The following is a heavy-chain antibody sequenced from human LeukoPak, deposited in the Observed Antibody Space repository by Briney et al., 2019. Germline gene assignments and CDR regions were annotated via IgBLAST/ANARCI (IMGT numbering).Heavy chain of an antibody. CDR1: GFTFSSYA. Sequence: GGPLRLSFAASGFTFSSYAMSWVRQAPGKGLEWVSAISGSGGSTYYADSVKGRFTISRDNSKNTLYLQMNSLRAEDTALYYCAKDGALSTSWYYYCDYWGREPWSPSPQ. CDR2: ISGSGGST. D-gene: IGHD2-2*01. V-gene: IGHV3-23*01. CDR3: AKDGALSTSWYYYCDY. J-gene: IGHJ4*02.